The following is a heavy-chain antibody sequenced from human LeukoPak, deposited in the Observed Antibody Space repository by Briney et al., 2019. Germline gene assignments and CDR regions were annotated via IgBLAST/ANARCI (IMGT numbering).Heavy chain of an antibody. CDR2: MNPNSGNT. CDR1: GYTFTSYD. J-gene: IGHJ4*02. V-gene: IGHV1-8*01. CDR3: ARGLKYYYDSSGYFY. D-gene: IGHD3-22*01. Sequence: ASVKVSCKASGYTFTSYDINWVRQASGQGLEWMGWMNPNSGNTGYAQKFQGRVTMTRNASISTAYMELSSLRSEDTAVYYCARGLKYYYDSSGYFYWGQGTLVTVSS.